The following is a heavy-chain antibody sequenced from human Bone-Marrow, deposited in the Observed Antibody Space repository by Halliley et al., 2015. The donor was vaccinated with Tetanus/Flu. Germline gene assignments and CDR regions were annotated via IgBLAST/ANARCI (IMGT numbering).Heavy chain of an antibody. Sequence: QLVQSGGDLVQPGGSLRLSCAASGFTFSSYWMSWVRQAPGKGLEWVANIKPDGSAKYYVDTVKGRLTISRDNAKKSLYLQMDSLRVEDTAVYYCARLEGSSGWVYWGQGTLVTVSS. CDR2: IKPDGSAK. CDR1: GFTFSSYW. J-gene: IGHJ4*02. D-gene: IGHD6-19*01. V-gene: IGHV3-7*01. CDR3: ARLEGSSGWVY.